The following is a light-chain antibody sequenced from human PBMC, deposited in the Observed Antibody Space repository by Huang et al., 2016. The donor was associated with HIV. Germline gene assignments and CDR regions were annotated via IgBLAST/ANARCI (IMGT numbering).Light chain of an antibody. Sequence: EIVMTQSPATLSGSPGERAAVSCRASQRVDSDLAWYQQKPGQAPRLLVHGASTEATGIPAWFSGSGSGTEYTLTISSLQSEDLAVYYCQQYNIWPRTSDPGTKVDIK. CDR3: QQYNIWPRT. J-gene: IGKJ3*01. V-gene: IGKV3-15*01. CDR1: QRVDSD. CDR2: GAS.